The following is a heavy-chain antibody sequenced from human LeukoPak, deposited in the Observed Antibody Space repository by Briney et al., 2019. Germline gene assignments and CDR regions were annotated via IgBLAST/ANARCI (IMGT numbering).Heavy chain of an antibody. CDR1: GGSISSSY. CDR2: IYYSGST. J-gene: IGHJ6*03. Sequence: SETPSLTCTVSGGSISSSYWTWIRQPPGKGLEWIGYIYYSGSTNYNPSLKSRVTISVDTSKNQFSLNLSSVTAADTAVYYCASAIAEDFYYYYMDVWGKGTTVTVSS. V-gene: IGHV4-59*01. D-gene: IGHD1-14*01. CDR3: ASAIAEDFYYYYMDV.